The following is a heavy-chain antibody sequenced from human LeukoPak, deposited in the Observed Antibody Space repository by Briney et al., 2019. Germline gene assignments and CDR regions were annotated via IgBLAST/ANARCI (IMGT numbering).Heavy chain of an antibody. Sequence: ASVKVSCKASGYTLTSYGISWVRQAPGQGLEWMGWISAYNGNTNYAQKLQGRVTMTTDTSTSTAYMELRSLRSDDTAVYYCARVADYFGSGSYYNVYGYYYYGMDVWGKGTTVTVSS. V-gene: IGHV1-18*04. D-gene: IGHD3-10*01. CDR1: GYTLTSYG. CDR3: ARVADYFGSGSYYNVYGYYYYGMDV. CDR2: ISAYNGNT. J-gene: IGHJ6*04.